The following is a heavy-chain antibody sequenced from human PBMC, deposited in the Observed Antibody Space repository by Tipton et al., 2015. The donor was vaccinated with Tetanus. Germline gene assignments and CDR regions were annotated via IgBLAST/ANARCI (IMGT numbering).Heavy chain of an antibody. CDR1: GFTFSSYA. CDR3: ARQWDSVGLSAFDI. V-gene: IGHV3-23*01. Sequence: SLRLSCAASGFTFSSYAMNWLRQAPGKGLEWVSSIGRRGNFIYYADSVKGRFTISRDNSKNTVYLQMSSLRAEDTAVYYCARQWDSVGLSAFDIWGQGTLVTVSS. J-gene: IGHJ3*02. D-gene: IGHD1-26*01. CDR2: IGRRGNFI.